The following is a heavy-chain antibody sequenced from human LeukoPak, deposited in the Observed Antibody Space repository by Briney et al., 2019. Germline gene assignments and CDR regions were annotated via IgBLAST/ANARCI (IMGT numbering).Heavy chain of an antibody. CDR3: ARESAYRGNDHSHYMDV. CDR2: IKQDESEK. V-gene: IGHV3-7*01. CDR1: GFTFGSYW. D-gene: IGHD1-1*01. Sequence: GGSLRLSCAASGFTFGSYWMSWVRQAPGNGLEWVANIKQDESEKYYVDSVKGRFTVYKDNAKNSLHLQMNSLRAEDTAVYYCARESAYRGNDHSHYMDVWGEGTTVTVS. J-gene: IGHJ6*03.